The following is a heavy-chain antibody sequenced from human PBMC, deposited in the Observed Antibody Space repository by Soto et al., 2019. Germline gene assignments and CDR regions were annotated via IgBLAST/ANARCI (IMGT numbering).Heavy chain of an antibody. CDR2: IIPIFGTA. CDR1: GGTFSSYS. J-gene: IGHJ4*02. Sequence: QVQLVQSGAEVNKTGSSVKVSCKASGGTFSSYSINWVRQAPVQGLEWMGEIIPIFGTANYAQKFQGRVTITADESTSTAYMELSRLRAEDTAVYYCARDGGRHSGGIDYWGQGTLVTVAS. V-gene: IGHV1-69*01. D-gene: IGHD1-26*01. CDR3: ARDGGRHSGGIDY.